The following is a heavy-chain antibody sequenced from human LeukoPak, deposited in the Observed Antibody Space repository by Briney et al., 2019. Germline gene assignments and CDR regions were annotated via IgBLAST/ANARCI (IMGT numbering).Heavy chain of an antibody. CDR1: GYTFTSYG. J-gene: IGHJ3*02. CDR2: VSAYNGNT. V-gene: IGHV1-18*01. Sequence: ASVKVSCKASGYTFTSYGISWVRQAPGQGLEWMGWVSAYNGNTNYAQKLQGRVTMTTDTSTSTAYMELRSLRSDDTAVYYCARDPKKYYYDSSGYYRAVNPGIGDAFDIWGQGTMVTVSS. D-gene: IGHD3-22*01. CDR3: ARDPKKYYYDSSGYYRAVNPGIGDAFDI.